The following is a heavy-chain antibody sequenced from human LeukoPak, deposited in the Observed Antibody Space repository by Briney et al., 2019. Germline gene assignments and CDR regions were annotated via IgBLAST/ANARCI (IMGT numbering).Heavy chain of an antibody. CDR1: GYTFTDYY. V-gene: IGHV1-2*02. Sequence: ASVKVSCKASGYTFTDYYMHWVRQAPGQGFEWMGWINPNDGDTNYAQKFQGRVTMTRDTSISTAHMEVCRLRSDDTAVYYCARANFLYCSSSTCPFDYWGQGTLVTVSS. D-gene: IGHD2-2*01. J-gene: IGHJ4*02. CDR2: INPNDGDT. CDR3: ARANFLYCSSSTCPFDY.